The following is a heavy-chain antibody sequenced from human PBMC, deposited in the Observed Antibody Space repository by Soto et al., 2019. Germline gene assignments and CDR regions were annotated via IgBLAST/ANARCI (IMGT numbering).Heavy chain of an antibody. CDR2: IYYSGST. Sequence: SETLSLTCTVSGGSISSYYWSWIRQPPGKGLEWIGYIYYSGSTNYNPSLKSRVTISVDTSKNQFSLKLSSVTAADTAVYYCARHDYGDYVSWFDPWGQGTLVTVSS. CDR1: GGSISSYY. J-gene: IGHJ5*02. V-gene: IGHV4-59*08. D-gene: IGHD4-17*01. CDR3: ARHDYGDYVSWFDP.